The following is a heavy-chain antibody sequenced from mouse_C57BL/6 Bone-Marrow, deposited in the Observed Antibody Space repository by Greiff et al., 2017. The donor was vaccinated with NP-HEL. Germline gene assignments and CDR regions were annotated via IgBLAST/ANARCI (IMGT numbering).Heavy chain of an antibody. J-gene: IGHJ3*01. CDR3: ALSMMRRGAWFAY. Sequence: VQLQQSVAELVRPGASVKLSCTASGFNIKNTYMHWVKQRPEQGLEWIGRIDPATGNTKYAPKFQGKATITADTSSNTAYLQLSSLTSEDTAIYYCALSMMRRGAWFAYWGQGTLVTVSA. D-gene: IGHD2-3*01. CDR1: GFNIKNTY. V-gene: IGHV14-3*01. CDR2: IDPATGNT.